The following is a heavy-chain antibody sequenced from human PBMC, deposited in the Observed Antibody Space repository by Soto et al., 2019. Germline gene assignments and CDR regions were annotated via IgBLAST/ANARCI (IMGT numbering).Heavy chain of an antibody. V-gene: IGHV4-31*03. J-gene: IGHJ4*02. Sequence: SETLSLTCNVSGDSISTSFFYWGWVRQIPGKGLEWIGYIYKSGSTYYNPSLQSRVRMSVDSSKNQFSLSLSPVTAADTAVYYCARDSGDVSGLGFDYWGPGTLVTVSS. CDR2: IYKSGST. CDR3: ARDSGDVSGLGFDY. CDR1: GDSISTSFFY. D-gene: IGHD1-26*01.